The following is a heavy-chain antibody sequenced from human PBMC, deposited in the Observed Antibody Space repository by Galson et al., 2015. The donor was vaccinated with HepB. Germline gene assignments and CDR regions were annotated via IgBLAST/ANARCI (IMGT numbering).Heavy chain of an antibody. CDR3: AKVFPEKTDGWYRQALYYFDS. V-gene: IGHV3-23*01. CDR2: ITPSGDNT. CDR1: GFTFSYYA. D-gene: IGHD6-19*01. J-gene: IGHJ4*02. Sequence: SLRLSCAASGFTFSYYAMSWVRQAPGKGLEWISAITPSGDNTYSADSMKGRFTISRGNSQNTLFLQMNSLRADDTATYFCAKVFPEKTDGWYRQALYYFDSWGQGTRVTVSS.